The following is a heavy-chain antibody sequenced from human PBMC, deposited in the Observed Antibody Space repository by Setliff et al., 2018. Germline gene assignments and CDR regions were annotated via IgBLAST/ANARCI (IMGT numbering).Heavy chain of an antibody. CDR1: GGTFSSYA. D-gene: IGHD6-19*01. CDR2: IIPIFATA. Sequence: ASVKVSCKASGGTFSSYAISWVRQAPGQGLEWMGGIIPIFATANYPQKFQGRVTITTDESTSTAYMELSSLRSEDTAVYYCARDYPADSSGWYPYYYGMDVWGQGTTVTVSS. J-gene: IGHJ6*02. V-gene: IGHV1-69*05. CDR3: ARDYPADSSGWYPYYYGMDV.